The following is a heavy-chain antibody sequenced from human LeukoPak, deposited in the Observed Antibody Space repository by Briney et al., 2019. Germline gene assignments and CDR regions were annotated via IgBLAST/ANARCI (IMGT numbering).Heavy chain of an antibody. CDR2: IYTSGST. D-gene: IGHD6-19*01. CDR1: GGSISSYY. Sequence: PSETLSLTCTVSGGSISSYYWSWIRQPAGKGLEWIGRIYTSGSTNYNPSLKSRVTMSVDTSKNQFSLKLSSVTAADTAVYYCARGSAVAGYNRLGYYYYYMDVWGKGTTVTVSS. CDR3: ARGSAVAGYNRLGYYYYYMDV. J-gene: IGHJ6*03. V-gene: IGHV4-4*07.